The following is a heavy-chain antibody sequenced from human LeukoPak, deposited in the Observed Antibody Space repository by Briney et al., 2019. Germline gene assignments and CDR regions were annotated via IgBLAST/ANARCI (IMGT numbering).Heavy chain of an antibody. J-gene: IGHJ6*03. CDR3: ARAKRDYYDNSGYESYYYFMDV. CDR1: GGSISSDRY. V-gene: IGHV4-38-2*02. CDR2: IYRNGDT. Sequence: SETLSLTCTVSGGSISSDRYWGWVRQPPGDGLEWIGAIYRNGDTYYNPSLKSRVAISLDTSKNQFFLRLNSVTAADTAVYYCARAKRDYYDNSGYESYYYFMDVWGKGTTVTVSS. D-gene: IGHD3-22*01.